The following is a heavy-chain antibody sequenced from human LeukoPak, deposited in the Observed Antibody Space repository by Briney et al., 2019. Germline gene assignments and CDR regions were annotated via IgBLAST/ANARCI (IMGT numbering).Heavy chain of an antibody. D-gene: IGHD5-12*01. CDR1: GYSFTSYW. CDR3: ARPISGHDRGAAFDI. V-gene: IGHV5-51*01. J-gene: IGHJ3*02. CDR2: IYPGDPDT. Sequence: GESLKISCKGSGYSFTSYWIGWVRQMPGKGLEWMGIIYPGDPDTRYSPSFQGQVTISADKSISTAYLQWSSLKASDTAMYYCARPISGHDRGAAFDIWGQGTMVTVSS.